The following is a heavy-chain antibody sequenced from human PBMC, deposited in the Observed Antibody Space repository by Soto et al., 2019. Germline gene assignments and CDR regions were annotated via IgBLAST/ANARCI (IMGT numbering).Heavy chain of an antibody. V-gene: IGHV4-4*07. J-gene: IGHJ3*02. D-gene: IGHD2-2*01. CDR1: GGSLSNYN. CDR3: ARERTYQLSGDDALDI. CDR2: IYSSGIT. Sequence: PSETLSLTCTVSGGSLSNYNWNWIRQSAWKGLEWIGRIYSSGITFYNPSLKSRDTLSVDMFNHQISLKVTSVTAADTAMYYCARERTYQLSGDDALDIWGRRTMITVSS.